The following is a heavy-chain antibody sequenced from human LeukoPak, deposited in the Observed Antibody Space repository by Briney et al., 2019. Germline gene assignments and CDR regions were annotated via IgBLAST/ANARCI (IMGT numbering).Heavy chain of an antibody. D-gene: IGHD6-13*01. J-gene: IGHJ4*02. V-gene: IGHV4-34*01. CDR3: AVEAVAAAMFDY. CDR2: INHSGST. CDR1: GGSFSSYY. Sequence: PSETLSLTCAVYGGSFSSYYWSWIRQPPGKGLEWIGEINHSGSTNYNPSLKSRVTISVDTSKNQFSLKLSSVTAADTAVYYCAVEAVAAAMFDYWGQGTLVTVSS.